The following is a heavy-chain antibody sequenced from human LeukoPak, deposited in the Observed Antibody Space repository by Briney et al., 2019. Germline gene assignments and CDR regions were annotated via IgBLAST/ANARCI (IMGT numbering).Heavy chain of an antibody. CDR2: INHSGST. CDR1: GGSFSGYY. J-gene: IGHJ4*02. D-gene: IGHD5-12*01. CDR3: ARTLYSGYDYVFDY. V-gene: IGHV4-34*01. Sequence: SETLSLTCAVYGGSFSGYYWSWIRQPPGKGLEWIGEINHSGSTNYNPSLKSRVTISVDTSKNQFSLKLSSVTAADTALYYCARTLYSGYDYVFDYWGQGTLVTVSS.